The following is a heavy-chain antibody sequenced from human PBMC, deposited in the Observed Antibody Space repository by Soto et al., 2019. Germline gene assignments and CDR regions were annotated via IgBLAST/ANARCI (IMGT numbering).Heavy chain of an antibody. CDR1: GGPISSSSYY. V-gene: IGHV4-39*01. CDR3: ARRVGSGYYGWYFDY. D-gene: IGHD3-22*01. CDR2: IYYSGST. J-gene: IGHJ4*02. Sequence: SETLSLTCTVSGGPISSSSYYWGWIRQPPGKGLEWIGSIYYSGSTYYNPSLKSRVTISVDTSKNQFSLKLSSVTAADTTVYYCARRVGSGYYGWYFDYWGQGTLVTVSS.